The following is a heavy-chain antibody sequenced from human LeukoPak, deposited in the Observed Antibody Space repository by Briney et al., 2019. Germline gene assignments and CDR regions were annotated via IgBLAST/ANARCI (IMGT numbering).Heavy chain of an antibody. CDR1: GGPISSRRDY. CDR2: IYDSGSS. D-gene: IGHD3-22*01. J-gene: IGHJ3*02. Sequence: SETLSLTCTVPGGPISSRRDYWGWIRQPPGKGLERIGRIYDSGSSYYNPSLKSRVTISVDTSKSQFSLKLSSVTAADTAVYYCARDGYYYDSSGYHRTDAFDIWGQGTMVTLSS. V-gene: IGHV4-39*07. CDR3: ARDGYYYDSSGYHRTDAFDI.